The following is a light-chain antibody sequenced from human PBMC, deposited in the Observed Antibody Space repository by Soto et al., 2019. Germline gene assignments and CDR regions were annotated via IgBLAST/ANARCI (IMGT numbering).Light chain of an antibody. CDR3: QQANSFPLT. V-gene: IGKV1-12*01. CDR1: QGISRW. J-gene: IGKJ5*01. Sequence: DIQMTQSPSFVSASVGDRVTITCRASQGISRWLAWYQQRPGKAPELLIYGASSLQSGVPSRFSGSGSGTDSTLTISSLQPEEFATYYCQQANSFPLTFGQGTRLEIK. CDR2: GAS.